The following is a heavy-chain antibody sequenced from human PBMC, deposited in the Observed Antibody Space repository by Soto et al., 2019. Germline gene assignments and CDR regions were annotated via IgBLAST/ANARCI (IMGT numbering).Heavy chain of an antibody. CDR2: INPSGGST. CDR3: GTAVVTAIRARDY. Sequence: ASVKVSCKASGYTFTSYYMHWVRPAPGQGLEWMGIINPSGGSTSYAQKFQGRVTMTRETSTSTVYMELSILRSEDTAVDYCGTAVVTAIRARDYWGQGTLVTVSS. V-gene: IGHV1-46*01. CDR1: GYTFTSYY. J-gene: IGHJ4*02. D-gene: IGHD2-21*02.